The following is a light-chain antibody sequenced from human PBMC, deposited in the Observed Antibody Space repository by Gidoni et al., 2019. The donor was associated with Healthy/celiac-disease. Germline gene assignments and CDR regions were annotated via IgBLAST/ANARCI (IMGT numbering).Light chain of an antibody. CDR1: ALPKQY. Sequence: SYELTQPPSVSVSPGQTARITCSGDALPKQYAYWYQQKPGQAPVLVIDKDSERPSGIPERFSGSSSGTTVTFTISGVQAEDEADYYCQSADSSGTLLVFGGGTKLTVL. CDR2: KDS. V-gene: IGLV3-25*03. J-gene: IGLJ2*01. CDR3: QSADSSGTLLV.